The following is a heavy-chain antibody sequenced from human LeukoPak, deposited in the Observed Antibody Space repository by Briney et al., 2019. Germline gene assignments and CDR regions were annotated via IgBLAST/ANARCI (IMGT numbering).Heavy chain of an antibody. CDR3: AKRGFRAPSGDDVLESLHL. Sequence: GGSLRLSCAASGLVFSKYGMHWVRQTPGKGLEWVAFLEYDGTSNYLDSVKGRFTISRDNSESTLYLQMNSLQAEDTAIYYCAKRGFRAPSGDDVLESLHLWGQGTLVTVSS. J-gene: IGHJ1*01. D-gene: IGHD2-21*01. CDR1: GLVFSKYG. CDR2: LEYDGTS. V-gene: IGHV3-30*02.